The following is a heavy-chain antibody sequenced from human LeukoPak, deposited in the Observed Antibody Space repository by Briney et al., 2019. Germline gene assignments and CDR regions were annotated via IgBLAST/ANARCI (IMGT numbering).Heavy chain of an antibody. Sequence: GGSLRLSCAASGFTFSNYAMSWVRQAPGKGLEWVSGINVSGGSTFYADSVRGRFTISRDNSKNTLYLQMNSLRAEDTAVYFCARGLLVVGSKKGNPGNYWGPGTLVAVSS. D-gene: IGHD1-14*01. CDR2: INVSGGST. J-gene: IGHJ4*02. CDR3: ARGLLVVGSKKGNPGNY. CDR1: GFTFSNYA. V-gene: IGHV3-23*01.